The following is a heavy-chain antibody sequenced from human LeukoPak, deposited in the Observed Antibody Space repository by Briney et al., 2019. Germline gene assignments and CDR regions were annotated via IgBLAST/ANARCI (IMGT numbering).Heavy chain of an antibody. CDR1: RFTFSSYA. CDR3: ARGVLARGSSGWYFDY. CDR2: ISSNGGST. Sequence: GGSLRLSCAASRFTFSSYAMHWVRQAPGKGLEYVSAISSNGGSTYYANSVKGRFTISRDNSKNALYLQMGSLRAEDMAVYYCARGVLARGSSGWYFDYWGQGTLVTVSS. V-gene: IGHV3-64*01. J-gene: IGHJ4*02. D-gene: IGHD6-19*01.